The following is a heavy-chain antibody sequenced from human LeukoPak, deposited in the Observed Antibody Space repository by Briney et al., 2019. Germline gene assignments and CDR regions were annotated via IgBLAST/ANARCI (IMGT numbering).Heavy chain of an antibody. Sequence: PGGSLRLSCAASGFTFSSYEMNWVRQTPGRGLEWVSYISSSGSTIYYADSVKGRFTISRDNAKNSLYLQMNSLRAEDTAVYYCARDYYDILTGYKYFDYWGQGTLVTVSS. V-gene: IGHV3-48*03. CDR1: GFTFSSYE. D-gene: IGHD3-9*01. CDR2: ISSSGSTI. J-gene: IGHJ4*02. CDR3: ARDYYDILTGYKYFDY.